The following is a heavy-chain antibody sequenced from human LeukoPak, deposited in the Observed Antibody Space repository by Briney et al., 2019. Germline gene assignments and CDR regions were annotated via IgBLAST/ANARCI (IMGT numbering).Heavy chain of an antibody. D-gene: IGHD4-23*01. CDR3: ARDLGDYGGNYGVY. Sequence: ASVKVSCKASGYTFTSYDINWVRQATGQGPEWMGWMNPNSGNTDYAQKFQGRVTISRNTSISTAYMELSSLRSEDTAVYYCARDLGDYGGNYGVYWGQGTLVTVSS. CDR2: MNPNSGNT. J-gene: IGHJ4*02. V-gene: IGHV1-8*03. CDR1: GYTFTSYD.